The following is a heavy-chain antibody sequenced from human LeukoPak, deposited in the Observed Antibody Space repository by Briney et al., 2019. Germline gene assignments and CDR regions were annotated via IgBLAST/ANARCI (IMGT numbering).Heavy chain of an antibody. CDR2: TIPIFGTA. CDR3: ARALDSGTYFHAFDI. CDR1: GGTFSSYG. J-gene: IGHJ3*02. D-gene: IGHD1-26*01. Sequence: SVKVSCKASGGTFSSYGISWVRQAPGQGLEWMGGTIPIFGTANYAQSFQGRVTITADTSTSTAYMDLSSLRSEDTAVYYCARALDSGTYFHAFDIWGQGTMVTVSS. V-gene: IGHV1-69*06.